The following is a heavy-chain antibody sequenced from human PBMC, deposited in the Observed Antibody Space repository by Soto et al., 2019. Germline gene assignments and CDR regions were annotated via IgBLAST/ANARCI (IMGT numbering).Heavy chain of an antibody. Sequence: QVQLVESGGGVVQPGRSLRLSCAASGFTFSSYGMHWVRQAPGKGLEWVAVISYDGSNKYYADSVKGRFTISRDNSKNTLYLQMNSMRAEDTAVYYCANLLIWDYGDYFDYWGQGTLVTVSS. CDR3: ANLLIWDYGDYFDY. CDR1: GFTFSSYG. V-gene: IGHV3-30*18. CDR2: ISYDGSNK. D-gene: IGHD4-17*01. J-gene: IGHJ4*02.